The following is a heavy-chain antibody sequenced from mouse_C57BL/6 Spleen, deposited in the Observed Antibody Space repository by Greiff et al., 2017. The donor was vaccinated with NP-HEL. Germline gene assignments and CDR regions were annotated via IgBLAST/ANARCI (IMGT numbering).Heavy chain of an antibody. V-gene: IGHV1-42*01. J-gene: IGHJ3*01. CDR1: GYSFTGYY. Sequence: VQLQQSGPELVKPGASVKISCKASGYSFTGYYMNWVKQSPEKSLEWIGEINPSTGGTTYNQKFKGKATLTVDKSSSTAYMQLKSLTSEDSAVYYCARAWDPDALFAYWGQGTLVTVSA. CDR2: INPSTGGT. CDR3: ARAWDPDALFAY. D-gene: IGHD4-1*01.